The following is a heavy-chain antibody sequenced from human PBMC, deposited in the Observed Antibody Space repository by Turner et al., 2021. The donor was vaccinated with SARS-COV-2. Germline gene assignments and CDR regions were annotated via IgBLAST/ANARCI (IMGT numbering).Heavy chain of an antibody. CDR3: ASPETAMVTWPQGFDY. J-gene: IGHJ4*02. Sequence: QLQLQESGPGLVKPSETMSLTCSVSVGSISSSSYYCGWIRQPPGKGLEWQGSIYYRGSTYYNPSLKRRVTISVDTSKNQYSLKLSSVTAADTAMYYCASPETAMVTWPQGFDYWGQGTLVTVSS. D-gene: IGHD5-18*01. CDR2: IYYRGST. CDR1: VGSISSSSYY. V-gene: IGHV4-39*01.